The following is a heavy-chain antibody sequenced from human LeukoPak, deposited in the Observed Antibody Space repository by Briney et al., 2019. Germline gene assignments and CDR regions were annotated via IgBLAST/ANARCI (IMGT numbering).Heavy chain of an antibody. V-gene: IGHV1-18*01. J-gene: IGHJ4*02. D-gene: IGHD3-22*01. CDR2: ISAYNGNT. CDR1: GYTFSSHG. CDR3: ARDASSGYYWY. Sequence: ASVKVSCNASGYTFSSHGITWVRQAPGQGLEWMGRISAYNGNTNYAQKLQGRVSMTTDTSTSTAYMELRSLRTDDTAVYYCARDASSGYYWYWGQGNLVTVSS.